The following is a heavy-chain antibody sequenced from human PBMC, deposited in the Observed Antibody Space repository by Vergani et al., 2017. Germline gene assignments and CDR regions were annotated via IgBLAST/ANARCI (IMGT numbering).Heavy chain of an antibody. V-gene: IGHV4-31*03. J-gene: IGHJ4*02. CDR1: GGSISRGGYY. CDR3: ARGPGWASTVTTEGAGDY. CDR2: IYYSGST. D-gene: IGHD4-17*01. Sequence: QVQLQESGPGLVKPSQTLSLTCTVSGGSISRGGYYWSWIRQHPGKGLEWIGYIYYSGSTYYNPSLKSRVTISVDTSKNQFSLKLSSVTAADTAVYYCARGPGWASTVTTEGAGDYWGQGTLVTVSS.